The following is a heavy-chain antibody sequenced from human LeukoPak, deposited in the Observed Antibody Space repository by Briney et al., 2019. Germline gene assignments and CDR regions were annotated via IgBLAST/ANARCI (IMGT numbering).Heavy chain of an antibody. J-gene: IGHJ6*03. CDR1: GGSFSGYY. CDR2: MNHSGGT. D-gene: IGHD2-2*01. CDR3: ARQTRYCSSTTCSDLHYYYNYYIDV. V-gene: IGHV4-34*01. Sequence: SETLSLTCAVYGGSFSGYYWSWIRQPPGKGLEWIGEMNHSGGTNYNPSLKSRITISVDTSKNQFSLKVSSVTAADTAVYYCARQTRYCSSTTCSDLHYYYNYYIDVWGKGTTVTISS.